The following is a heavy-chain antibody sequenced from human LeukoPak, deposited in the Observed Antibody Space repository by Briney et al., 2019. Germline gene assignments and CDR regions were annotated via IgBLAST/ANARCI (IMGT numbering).Heavy chain of an antibody. J-gene: IGHJ4*02. Sequence: SETLSLTCTVSGASISIFFWSWIRQPPGKGLEWVGYIFYTGNTKFNPSLKSRVTISLDTSKKQFSLKLSSVTAADTAVYYCARGGQYDDFVYWGQGTLVTVSS. D-gene: IGHD3-16*01. CDR3: ARGGQYDDFVY. CDR2: IFYTGNT. V-gene: IGHV4-59*01. CDR1: GASISIFF.